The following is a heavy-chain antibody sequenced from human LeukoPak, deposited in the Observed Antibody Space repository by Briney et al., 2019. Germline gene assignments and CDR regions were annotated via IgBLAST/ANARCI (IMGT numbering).Heavy chain of an antibody. CDR3: ARDGYCSSTSCYTEGGHYFDY. Sequence: PGRSLRLSCAASGFTFSSYGMHWVRQAPGKGLEWVAVIWYDGSNKYYADSVKGRFTISRDNSKNTLYLQMNSLRAEDTAVYYCARDGYCSSTSCYTEGGHYFDYWGQGTLVTVSS. CDR2: IWYDGSNK. V-gene: IGHV3-33*01. D-gene: IGHD2-2*02. CDR1: GFTFSSYG. J-gene: IGHJ4*02.